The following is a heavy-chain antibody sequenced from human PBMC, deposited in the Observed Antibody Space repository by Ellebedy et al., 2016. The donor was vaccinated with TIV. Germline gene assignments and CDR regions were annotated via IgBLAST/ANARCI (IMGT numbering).Heavy chain of an antibody. Sequence: GESLKISXVASGFTFSGYGMHWVRQAPGKGLEWVAVIWFDGSNNFYVDSVRGRFTISRDNSKNTVNLQMNSLRADDTAVYYCAKDRRFQPDNFHHYYMDAWGRGTTVTVSS. CDR1: GFTFSGYG. CDR2: IWFDGSNN. CDR3: AKDRRFQPDNFHHYYMDA. D-gene: IGHD1-1*01. J-gene: IGHJ6*03. V-gene: IGHV3-33*06.